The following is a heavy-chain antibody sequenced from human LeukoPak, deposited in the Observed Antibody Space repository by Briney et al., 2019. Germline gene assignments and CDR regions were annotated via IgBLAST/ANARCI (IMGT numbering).Heavy chain of an antibody. D-gene: IGHD4-23*01. CDR2: ISSSGSPI. J-gene: IGHJ4*02. Sequence: PGGSLRLSCAASGFTFSSYEMNWVRQAPGKGLEWVSYISSSGSPIYYADSVKGRFTTSRDNAENSLYLQVNSLSAEDTAVYYCARVEAGGNAAFGYWGQGTLVTVSS. CDR1: GFTFSSYE. V-gene: IGHV3-48*03. CDR3: ARVEAGGNAAFGY.